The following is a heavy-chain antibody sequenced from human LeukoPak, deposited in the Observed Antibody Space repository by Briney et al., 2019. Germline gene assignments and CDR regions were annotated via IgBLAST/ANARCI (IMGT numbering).Heavy chain of an antibody. J-gene: IGHJ5*02. CDR1: GYTFTSYD. CDR2: MNPNSGNT. D-gene: IGHD1-1*01. Sequence: ASVTVSCKASGYTFTSYDINWVRQAPGQGLEWMGWMNPNSGNTGYAQKFQGRVTMTRNTSISTAYMELSSLRSEDTAVYYCARARGWKRNWFDPWGQGTLVTVSS. CDR3: ARARGWKRNWFDP. V-gene: IGHV1-8*01.